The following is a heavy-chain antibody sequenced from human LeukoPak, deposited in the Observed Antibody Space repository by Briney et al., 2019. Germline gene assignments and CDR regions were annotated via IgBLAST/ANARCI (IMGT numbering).Heavy chain of an antibody. CDR3: AKDGGSSWYVRDYYMDV. CDR1: GFTFSSYS. J-gene: IGHJ6*03. Sequence: KTGGSLRLSCAVSGFTFSSYSMNWVRQAPGKGLEWVSSISSSSSYIYYADSVKGRFTISRDNSKNTLYLQMNSLRAEDTAVYYCAKDGGSSWYVRDYYMDVWGKGTTVTVSS. V-gene: IGHV3-21*04. D-gene: IGHD6-13*01. CDR2: ISSSSSYI.